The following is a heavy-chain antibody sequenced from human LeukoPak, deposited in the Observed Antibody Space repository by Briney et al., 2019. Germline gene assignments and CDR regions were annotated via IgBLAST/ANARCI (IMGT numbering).Heavy chain of an antibody. V-gene: IGHV3-23*01. CDR2: ISGSGTST. CDR1: GFTFSNYA. J-gene: IGHJ4*02. Sequence: GGSLRLSCAASGFTFSNYAMTWVRQAPGKGLEWVSAISGSGTSTYYADSVKGRFTISGDNSKNTLYLQMNSLRAEDTAVYYCARANSVTYSYYFDFWGQGTLVTVPS. D-gene: IGHD1-26*01. CDR3: ARANSVTYSYYFDF.